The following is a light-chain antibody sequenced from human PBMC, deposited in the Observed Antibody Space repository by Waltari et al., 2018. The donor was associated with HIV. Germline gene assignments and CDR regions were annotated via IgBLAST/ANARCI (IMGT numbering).Light chain of an antibody. Sequence: QSALTQPASVSGSPGQSITIPCTGTSSDVEGLHLVSWYQQHPGKAPKLMISEVNKRPSGVSNRFSGSKSGNTASLTISGLQAEDEADYYCSSYATAGTYVLFGGGTKLTVL. V-gene: IGLV2-23*02. CDR3: SSYATAGTYVL. CDR1: SSDVEGLHL. CDR2: EVN. J-gene: IGLJ2*01.